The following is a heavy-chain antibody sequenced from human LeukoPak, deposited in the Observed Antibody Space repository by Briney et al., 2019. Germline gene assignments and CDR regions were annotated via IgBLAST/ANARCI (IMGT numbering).Heavy chain of an antibody. CDR2: IYYSGST. CDR3: ARDYYGSGSYYSWNWFDP. Sequence: SETLSLTCTVSGGSISSYYWSRIRQPPGKGLEWIGYIYYSGSTNYNPSLKSRVTISVDTSKNQFSLKLSSVTAADTAVYYCARDYYGSGSYYSWNWFDPWGQGTLVTVSS. V-gene: IGHV4-59*12. D-gene: IGHD3-10*01. CDR1: GGSISSYY. J-gene: IGHJ5*02.